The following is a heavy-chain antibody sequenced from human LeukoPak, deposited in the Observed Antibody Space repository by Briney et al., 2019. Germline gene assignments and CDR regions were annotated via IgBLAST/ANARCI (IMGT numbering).Heavy chain of an antibody. Sequence: GGSLRLSCAASGFTFSSYWMSWVRQAPGKGLEWVANIKQDGSEKYYVDSVKGRFTISRNNAKNSLYLQMNSLRAEDTAVYYCARGILRYFDWLSSGAFDIWGQGTMVTVSS. V-gene: IGHV3-7*01. J-gene: IGHJ3*02. D-gene: IGHD3-9*01. CDR1: GFTFSSYW. CDR3: ARGILRYFDWLSSGAFDI. CDR2: IKQDGSEK.